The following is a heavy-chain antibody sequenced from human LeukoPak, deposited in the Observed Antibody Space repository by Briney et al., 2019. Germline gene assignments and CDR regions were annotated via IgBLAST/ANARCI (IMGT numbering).Heavy chain of an antibody. CDR3: ARLGGSGNFDY. V-gene: IGHV4-38-2*01. CDR2: GSHRGNN. CDR1: GFSISYDFY. D-gene: IGHD1-26*01. J-gene: IGHJ4*02. Sequence: PSETLSLTCAVSGFSISYDFYWVWIRQPPGRGLEWIGSGSHRGNNYYNPSLRSRVTISMDTSKNQFSLKLSSVAAADTAVYYCARLGGSGNFDYWGQGTLVPVSS.